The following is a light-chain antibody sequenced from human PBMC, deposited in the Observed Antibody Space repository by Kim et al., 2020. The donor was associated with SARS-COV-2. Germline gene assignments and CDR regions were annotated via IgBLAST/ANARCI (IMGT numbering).Light chain of an antibody. CDR3: QKYHTTPLT. Sequence: APMGDRVTITCRASQGISNDLAWYQQKPGRVPKLLIYATSTLHSGVPSRFSGSGSGTDFTLTISGLQPEDVATYYCQKYHTTPLTFGGGTKVDIK. V-gene: IGKV1-27*01. J-gene: IGKJ4*01. CDR2: ATS. CDR1: QGISND.